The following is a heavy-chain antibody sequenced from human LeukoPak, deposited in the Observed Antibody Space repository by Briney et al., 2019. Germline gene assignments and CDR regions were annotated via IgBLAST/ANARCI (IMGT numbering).Heavy chain of an antibody. CDR3: AREGPLVITRYFDY. CDR2: IYHTGST. D-gene: IGHD2-21*01. J-gene: IGHJ4*02. Sequence: PSQTLSLTCTVSGGSLSSGGYFWNWIRQPPGKGLEWIGYIYHTGSTFYNPSLKSRLTISVDRSKNQFSLKLSSVTAADTAVYYCAREGPLVITRYFDYWGQGTLVTVSS. V-gene: IGHV4-30-2*01. CDR1: GGSLSSGGYF.